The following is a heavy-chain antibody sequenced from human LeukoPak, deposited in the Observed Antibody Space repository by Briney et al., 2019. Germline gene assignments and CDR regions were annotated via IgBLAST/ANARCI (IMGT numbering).Heavy chain of an antibody. D-gene: IGHD1-26*01. J-gene: IGHJ3*02. CDR2: ISGSGGST. Sequence: GGSLRLSCAASGFTFSSYAMSWVRQAPGKGLEWVSAISGSGGSTYYADSAKGRFTISRDNSKNTLYLQMNSLRAEDTAVYYCAKDTILSVGATEAFDIWGQGTMATVSS. V-gene: IGHV3-23*01. CDR1: GFTFSSYA. CDR3: AKDTILSVGATEAFDI.